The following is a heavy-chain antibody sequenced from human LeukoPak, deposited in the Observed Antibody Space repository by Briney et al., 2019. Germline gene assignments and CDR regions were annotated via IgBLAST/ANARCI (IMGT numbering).Heavy chain of an antibody. CDR1: FTXXSYE. CDR2: ISSSGSTI. J-gene: IGHJ6*04. Sequence: FTXXSYEMNWVRQAPGKGLEWVSYISSSGSTIYYADSVKGRFTISRDNAKNSLYLQMNRLRDEDTAVYYCAXLGITXIGGVWGKGTTXTISS. D-gene: IGHD3-10*02. CDR3: AXLGITXIGGV. V-gene: IGHV3-48*03.